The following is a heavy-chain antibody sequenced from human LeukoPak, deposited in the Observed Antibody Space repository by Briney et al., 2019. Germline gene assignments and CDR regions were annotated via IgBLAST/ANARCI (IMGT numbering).Heavy chain of an antibody. CDR1: GFTFSGSA. V-gene: IGHV3-73*01. D-gene: IGHD2-2*02. Sequence: GGSLRLSCAAYGFTFSGSAMHWVRQASGKGLEWVGRIRSKANSYATAYAASVKGRFTISRDDSKNTAYLQMNSLRAEDTAVYYCARLGYCSSTSCYTGRGPCGYWGQGTLVTVSS. CDR2: IRSKANSYAT. J-gene: IGHJ4*02. CDR3: ARLGYCSSTSCYTGRGPCGY.